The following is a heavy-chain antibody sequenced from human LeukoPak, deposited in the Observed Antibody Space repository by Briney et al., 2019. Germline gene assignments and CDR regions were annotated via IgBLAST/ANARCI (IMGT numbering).Heavy chain of an antibody. J-gene: IGHJ6*03. CDR2: ISWDGGST. Sequence: PGGSLRLSCAASGFTFDDYAMHWVRQAPGKGLEWVSLISWDGGSTYYADSVKGRFTISRDNSKNSLYLQMNSLRAEDTALYYCVKDIRARVVVPAVHYMDVWGKGTTVTVSS. V-gene: IGHV3-43D*04. CDR3: VKDIRARVVVPAVHYMDV. D-gene: IGHD2-2*01. CDR1: GFTFDDYA.